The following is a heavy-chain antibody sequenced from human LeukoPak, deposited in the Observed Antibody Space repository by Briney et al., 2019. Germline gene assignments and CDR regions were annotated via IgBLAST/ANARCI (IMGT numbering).Heavy chain of an antibody. V-gene: IGHV4-39*02. J-gene: IGHJ4*02. D-gene: IGHD6-25*01. CDR3: ARSSGTGTFSY. CDR2: VYYGRSP. CDR1: GDSISRSTYY. Sequence: SETLSLSCTVSGDSISRSTYYWAWIRQPPGKGLEWIGSVYYGRSPYFNPSLESRATISVDTSKNHFSLKMSSVTAADTAVYYCARSSGTGTFSYWGQGTLVTVSS.